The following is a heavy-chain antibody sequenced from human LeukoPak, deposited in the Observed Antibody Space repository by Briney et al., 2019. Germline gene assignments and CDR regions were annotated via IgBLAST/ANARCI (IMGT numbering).Heavy chain of an antibody. V-gene: IGHV3-30*02. CDR1: GFTFSSYW. Sequence: GGSLRLSCAASGFTFSSYWMSWVRQAPGKGLEWVAFIRYDGSNKYYADSVKGRFTISRDNSKNTLYLQMNSLRAEDTAVYYCAKCTWLLDYFDYWGQGTLVTVSS. CDR2: IRYDGSNK. CDR3: AKCTWLLDYFDY. D-gene: IGHD2-2*01. J-gene: IGHJ4*02.